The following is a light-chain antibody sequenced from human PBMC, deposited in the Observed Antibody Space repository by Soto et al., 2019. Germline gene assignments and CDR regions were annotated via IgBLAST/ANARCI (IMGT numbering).Light chain of an antibody. J-gene: IGKJ2*01. CDR3: QQYNTWPPKYT. CDR1: QSVSSY. V-gene: IGKV3-15*01. CDR2: GAS. Sequence: EIVMTQSPATLSVSPGGRATLSCRASQSVSSYLAWYQQRPGQPPRLLIYGASNLATGIPARFSGSGSGTEFSLTISSLQSEDFAVYYCQQYNTWPPKYTFGQGTKLEIK.